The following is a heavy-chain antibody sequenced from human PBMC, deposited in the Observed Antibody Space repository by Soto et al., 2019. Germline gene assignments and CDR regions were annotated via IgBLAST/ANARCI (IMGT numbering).Heavy chain of an antibody. Sequence: QVQLQESGPGLVKPSGTLSLICAVSGGSISSSNWWSWVRQSPGKGMEWIGEIYHSGSTNYNPSLKSRVTISVGKSTNQFSLKLSSVTAADTAVYYCARDGNYGDQPFDYWGQGTLVTVSS. J-gene: IGHJ4*02. CDR2: IYHSGST. D-gene: IGHD4-17*01. V-gene: IGHV4-4*02. CDR1: GGSISSSNW. CDR3: ARDGNYGDQPFDY.